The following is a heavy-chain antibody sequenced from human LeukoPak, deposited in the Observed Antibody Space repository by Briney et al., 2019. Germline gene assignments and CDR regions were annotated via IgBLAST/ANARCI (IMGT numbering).Heavy chain of an antibody. CDR1: GFTFSSYN. Sequence: PGGSLRLSCAACGFTFSSYNMKWVRQAPGRGLEWVGRIKSKTDGGTTDFAPPVQGGFTFSRDDSKSAVYLQLNSLKTEDTALYYCIYFYHSGTRLHVDHWGQGTLVTVSS. CDR3: IYFYHSGTRLHVDH. J-gene: IGHJ4*02. D-gene: IGHD2/OR15-2a*01. CDR2: IKSKTDGGTT. V-gene: IGHV3-15*01.